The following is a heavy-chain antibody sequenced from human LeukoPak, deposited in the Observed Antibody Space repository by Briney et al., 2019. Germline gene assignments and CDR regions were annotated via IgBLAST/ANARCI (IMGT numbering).Heavy chain of an antibody. V-gene: IGHV4-59*01. CDR3: ARGYVGAPIDY. Sequence: SETLSLTCTVSGGSISSYYRSWIRQPPGKGLEWIGYIYYSGSTNYNPSLKSRVTISVDTSKNQFSLKLSSVTAADTAVYYCARGYVGAPIDYWGQGTLVTVSS. CDR2: IYYSGST. D-gene: IGHD1-26*01. J-gene: IGHJ4*02. CDR1: GGSISSYY.